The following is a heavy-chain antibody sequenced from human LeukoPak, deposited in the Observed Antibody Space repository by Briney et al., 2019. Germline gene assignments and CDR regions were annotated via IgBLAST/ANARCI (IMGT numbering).Heavy chain of an antibody. CDR3: ARDLPSGYSYYYYGMDV. Sequence: GGSLRLSCAASGFTFSSYGMHWVRQAPGKGLEWVAVIWYDGSNKYYADSVKGRFTISRDNSKNTLCLQMNSLRAEDTAVYYCARDLPSGYSYYYYGMDVWGQGTTVTVSS. V-gene: IGHV3-33*01. CDR2: IWYDGSNK. D-gene: IGHD3-10*01. CDR1: GFTFSSYG. J-gene: IGHJ6*02.